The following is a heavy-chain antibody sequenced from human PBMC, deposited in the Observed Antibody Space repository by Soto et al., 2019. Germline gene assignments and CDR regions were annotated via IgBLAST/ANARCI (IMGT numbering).Heavy chain of an antibody. Sequence: QMQLVESGGGVVQRGRSLRLSCAASGFTFSSYGMHWVRQAPGKGLEWVALVWYDGGNKYYADSVKGRFTISRDNSKNTLYLQMNSLRDEDTAVYYCVRAAGYSGNDYVYYYGMDVWGQGTTVTVSS. CDR3: VRAAGYSGNDYVYYYGMDV. D-gene: IGHD5-12*01. V-gene: IGHV3-33*01. CDR2: VWYDGGNK. CDR1: GFTFSSYG. J-gene: IGHJ6*02.